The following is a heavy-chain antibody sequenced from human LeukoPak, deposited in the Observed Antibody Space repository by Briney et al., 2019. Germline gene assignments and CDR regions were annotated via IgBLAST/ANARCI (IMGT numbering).Heavy chain of an antibody. CDR1: DGSISSHY. CDR3: ARTYYDFWSGYLHVDYYYYMDV. J-gene: IGHJ6*03. D-gene: IGHD3-3*01. Sequence: SETLSLTCTVSDGSISSHYWSWIRQPPGKGLEWIGYIYYSGSTNYNPSLKSRVTISVDTSKNQFSLKLSSVTAADTAVYYCARTYYDFWSGYLHVDYYYYMDVWGKGTTVTVSS. V-gene: IGHV4-59*11. CDR2: IYYSGST.